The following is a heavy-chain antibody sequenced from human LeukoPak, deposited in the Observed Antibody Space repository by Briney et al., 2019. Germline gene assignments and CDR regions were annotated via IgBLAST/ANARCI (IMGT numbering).Heavy chain of an antibody. CDR2: ISYSGST. Sequence: PSETLSLTRTVSGDSISSYYWSWIRQPPGKGLEWIGYISYSGSTNYNPSLKSRVTISADTSKNQFSLKLISVTAADTALYYCARRVSTMTQFDYWGQGTLVIVSS. CDR1: GDSISSYY. J-gene: IGHJ4*02. CDR3: ARRVSTMTQFDY. D-gene: IGHD2-2*01. V-gene: IGHV4-59*01.